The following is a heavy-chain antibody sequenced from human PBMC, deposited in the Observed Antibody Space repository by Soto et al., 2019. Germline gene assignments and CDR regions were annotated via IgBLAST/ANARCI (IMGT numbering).Heavy chain of an antibody. CDR1: DFSLSSYA. CDR3: AKCYPRYSSGLKAYCFDH. CDR2: ISGSGSSS. Sequence: GTLWLTCGVADFSLSSYAMGRVRQAPGKGLEWVSAISGSGSSSYYADSVKGRFTISRDNSKNTLYLQMNSLRAEDTAVYYCAKCYPRYSSGLKAYCFDHWGQGTLVTVSS. V-gene: IGHV3-23*01. D-gene: IGHD6-19*01. J-gene: IGHJ4*02.